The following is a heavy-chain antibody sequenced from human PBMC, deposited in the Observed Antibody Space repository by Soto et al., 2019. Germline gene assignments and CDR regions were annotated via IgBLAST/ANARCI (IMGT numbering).Heavy chain of an antibody. Sequence: SVKASCKSSGGTIRSYAISWVRQAPGQGLEWMGGIIPIFGTANYAQKFQGRVTITADESTSTAYMELSSLRSEDTAVYYCASADYYYGMDVWGQGTTVTVSS. CDR1: GGTIRSYA. V-gene: IGHV1-69*13. CDR2: IIPIFGTA. J-gene: IGHJ6*02. CDR3: ASADYYYGMDV.